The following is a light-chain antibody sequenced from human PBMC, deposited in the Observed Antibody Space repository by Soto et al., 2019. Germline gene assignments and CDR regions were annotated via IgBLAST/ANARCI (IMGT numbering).Light chain of an antibody. Sequence: DIPMTQSPSSLSASVGDRVIITCQASQDISNYLNWYQQKPGKAPKLLIYDASNLETGVPSKFSGSGSGTDFTFTISSLQPEDIATYYCQQYDNLPYTFGQGTKLEIK. V-gene: IGKV1-33*01. CDR1: QDISNY. J-gene: IGKJ2*01. CDR3: QQYDNLPYT. CDR2: DAS.